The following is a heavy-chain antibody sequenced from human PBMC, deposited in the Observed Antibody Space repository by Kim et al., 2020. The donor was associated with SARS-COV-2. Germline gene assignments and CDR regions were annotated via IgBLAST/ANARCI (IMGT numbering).Heavy chain of an antibody. J-gene: IGHJ4*02. V-gene: IGHV3-33*05. CDR3: ASPAESGSNRDYYFDY. CDR2: ISYDGSNK. Sequence: GGSLRLSCAASGFTFSSYGMHWVRQAPGKGLEWVAVISYDGSNKYYADSVKGRFTISRDNSKNTLYLQMNSLRAEDTAVYYCASPAESGSNRDYYFDYWGQGTLVTVSS. D-gene: IGHD2-15*01. CDR1: GFTFSSYG.